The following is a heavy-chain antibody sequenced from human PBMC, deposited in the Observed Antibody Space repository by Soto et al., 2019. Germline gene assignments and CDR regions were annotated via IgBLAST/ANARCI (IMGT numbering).Heavy chain of an antibody. V-gene: IGHV3-48*02. Sequence: PGGSLRLSCAGSGFTFGTYSMNWVRQAAGKGLEWIAYISYDSDTIQYADSVKGRFTVSRDNAKNSLYLQMNSLRDEDTAVYYCARLYYDYVWGQGTTVTVSS. D-gene: IGHD3-3*01. CDR1: GFTFGTYS. CDR2: ISYDSDTI. CDR3: ARLYYDYV. J-gene: IGHJ6*02.